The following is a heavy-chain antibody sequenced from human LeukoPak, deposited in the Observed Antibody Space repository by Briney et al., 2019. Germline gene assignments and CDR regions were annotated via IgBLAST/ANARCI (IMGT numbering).Heavy chain of an antibody. D-gene: IGHD4-17*01. CDR1: GGSISSGGYY. Sequence: SETLSLTCTVSGGSISSGGYYWSWIRQHPGKGLEWIGYIYYSGSTYYNPSLKSRVTISVDTSKNQFSLKLSSVTAADTAVYYCARTYGDYDYYYYGMDVWGQGTTVTVSS. CDR2: IYYSGST. V-gene: IGHV4-31*03. J-gene: IGHJ6*02. CDR3: ARTYGDYDYYYYGMDV.